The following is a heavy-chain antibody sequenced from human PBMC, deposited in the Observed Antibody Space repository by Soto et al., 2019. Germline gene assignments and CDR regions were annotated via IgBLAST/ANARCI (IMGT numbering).Heavy chain of an antibody. CDR1: GYTLNTYY. Sequence: QVQLVQSGAEVQKPGASVKVSCKASGYTLNTYYMHWVRQAPGQGPEWMGIINPRGGSTNYAQNFQHGGTMTRDTSSSAVYMELSSLRSEYTAVYYCARGGGFSPDYYNLDVWGQGTTVTVSS. CDR3: ARGGGFSPDYYNLDV. D-gene: IGHD3-3*01. V-gene: IGHV1-46*02. J-gene: IGHJ6*02. CDR2: INPRGGST.